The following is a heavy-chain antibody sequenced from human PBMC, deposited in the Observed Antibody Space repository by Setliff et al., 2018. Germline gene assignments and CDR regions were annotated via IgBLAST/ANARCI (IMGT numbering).Heavy chain of an antibody. CDR2: IKGKTDGLAT. D-gene: IGHD3-16*01. CDR1: GFTFSNAW. V-gene: IGHV3-15*07. J-gene: IGHJ3*02. CDR3: TTDPSATFGGVIGAAFDM. Sequence: GGSLRLSCAASGFTFSNAWMNWVRQAPGKGLEWVGRIKGKTDGLATDYAAPVKGRFTISRDDSTNKLYLQMNSLETEDTAVYYCTTDPSATFGGVIGAAFDMWGQGTMVTVSS.